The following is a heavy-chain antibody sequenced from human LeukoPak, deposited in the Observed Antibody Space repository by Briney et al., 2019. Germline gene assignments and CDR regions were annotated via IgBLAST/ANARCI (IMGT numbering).Heavy chain of an antibody. Sequence: GGSLRPSCAASGFTFSSYGMHWVRQAPGKGLEWVAFIRHDGSNKYYADSVKGRFTISRDNSKNTLYLQMNSLRAEDTAVYYCAKDGVGATATQHWGQGTLVTVSS. V-gene: IGHV3-30*02. CDR3: AKDGVGATATQH. CDR2: IRHDGSNK. D-gene: IGHD1-26*01. J-gene: IGHJ1*01. CDR1: GFTFSSYG.